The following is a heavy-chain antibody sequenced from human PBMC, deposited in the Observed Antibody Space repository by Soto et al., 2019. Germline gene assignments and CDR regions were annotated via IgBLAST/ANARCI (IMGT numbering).Heavy chain of an antibody. Sequence: GGSLRLSCAASGFTFSNAWMSWVRQAPGKGLEWVGRIKSKTDGGTTDYAAPVKGRFTISRDDSKNTLYLQMNSLKTEDTAVYYCTTEETTGTSPSYGMDVWGQGTTVTVSS. CDR1: GFTFSNAW. V-gene: IGHV3-15*01. CDR3: TTEETTGTSPSYGMDV. CDR2: IKSKTDGGTT. D-gene: IGHD1-1*01. J-gene: IGHJ6*02.